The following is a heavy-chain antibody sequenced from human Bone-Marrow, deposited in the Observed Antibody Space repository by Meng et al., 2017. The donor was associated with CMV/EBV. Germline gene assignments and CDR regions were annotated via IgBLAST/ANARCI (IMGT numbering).Heavy chain of an antibody. V-gene: IGHV3-11*01. CDR2: ISSSGSTI. J-gene: IGHJ5*02. CDR3: ARWTHEELNWFDP. D-gene: IGHD3-10*01. Sequence: GESLKISCAASGFTFSDYYMSWIRQAPGKGLEWVSYISSSGSTIYYADSVKGRFTISRDNAKNSLYLQMNSLRAEDTAVYYCARWTHEELNWFDPWGQGTLVTVSS. CDR1: GFTFSDYY.